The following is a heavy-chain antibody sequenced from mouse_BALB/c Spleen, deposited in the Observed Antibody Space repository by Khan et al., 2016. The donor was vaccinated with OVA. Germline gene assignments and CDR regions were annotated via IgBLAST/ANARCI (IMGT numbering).Heavy chain of an antibody. CDR1: GYTFTTYT. CDR3: AREGAYYRSDGWFAY. J-gene: IGHJ3*01. D-gene: IGHD2-14*01. V-gene: IGHV1-4*01. CDR2: IIPSNDYT. Sequence: QIQLVQSGAELARPGASVKMSCKASGYTFTTYTIHWVKQRLGQGLEWIGYIIPSNDYTNYNQKFKDRATLTAETSSSTAYMQLSSLTSVDSAVYYCAREGAYYRSDGWFAYWGQGTLVTVSA.